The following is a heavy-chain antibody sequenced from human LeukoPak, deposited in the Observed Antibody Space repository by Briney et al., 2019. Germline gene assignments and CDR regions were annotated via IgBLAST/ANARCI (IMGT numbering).Heavy chain of an antibody. V-gene: IGHV3-7*01. Sequence: GGSLRLSCAASGFTFSSNAMTWVRQAPGKGLEWVANIKQDGSEKYYVDSVKGRFTISRDNAKNSLYLQMNSLRAEDTAVYYCAREEWELLRYYYYYMDVWGKGTTVTVSS. D-gene: IGHD1-26*01. J-gene: IGHJ6*03. CDR2: IKQDGSEK. CDR3: AREEWELLRYYYYYMDV. CDR1: GFTFSSNA.